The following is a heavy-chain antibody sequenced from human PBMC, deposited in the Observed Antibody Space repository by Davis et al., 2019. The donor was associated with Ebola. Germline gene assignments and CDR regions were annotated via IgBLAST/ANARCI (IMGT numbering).Heavy chain of an antibody. V-gene: IGHV1-46*01. CDR3: ARGPGSGYNSGWYVY. D-gene: IGHD6-19*01. CDR2: INPGGGGT. J-gene: IGHJ4*02. CDR1: GYSFTTYY. Sequence: SVKVSCKTSGYSFTTYYIHWVRQAPGQGLEWMGIINPGGGGTTYAQRFQGRVAVTRDTSTSTVYMELSSLRSEDTAVYYCARGPGSGYNSGWYVYWGQGTLVTVSP.